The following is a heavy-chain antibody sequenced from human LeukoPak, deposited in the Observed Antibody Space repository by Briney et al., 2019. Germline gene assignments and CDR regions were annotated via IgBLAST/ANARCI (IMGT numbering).Heavy chain of an antibody. CDR2: ISGSGGST. V-gene: IGHV3-23*01. D-gene: IGHD5-12*01. CDR3: AKDGTYSGYDTYYFDY. J-gene: IGHJ4*02. CDR1: GFTVNSNY. Sequence: PGGSLRLSCAASGFTVNSNYMNWVRQAPGKGLEWVSAISGSGGSTYYADSVKGRFTISRDNSKNTLYLQMNSLRAEDTAVYYCAKDGTYSGYDTYYFDYWGQGTLVTVSS.